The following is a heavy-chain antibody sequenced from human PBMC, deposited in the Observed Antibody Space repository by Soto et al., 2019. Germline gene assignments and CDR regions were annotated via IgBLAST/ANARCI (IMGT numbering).Heavy chain of an antibody. Sequence: WETLSLTCTVSGGSISSYYWSWIRQPAGKGLEWIGRIYTSGSTNYNPSLKSRVTMSVDTSKNQFSLKLSSVTAADTAVYYCARDARSMVRGVITKEPNWFDPWGQGTLVTVSS. CDR3: ARDARSMVRGVITKEPNWFDP. D-gene: IGHD3-10*01. CDR1: GGSISSYY. CDR2: IYTSGST. V-gene: IGHV4-4*07. J-gene: IGHJ5*02.